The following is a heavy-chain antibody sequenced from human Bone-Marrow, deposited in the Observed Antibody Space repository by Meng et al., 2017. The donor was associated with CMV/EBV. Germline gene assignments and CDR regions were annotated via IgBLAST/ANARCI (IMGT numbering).Heavy chain of an antibody. CDR3: ARSRPGWYCGGDCYSGDY. D-gene: IGHD2-21*01. CDR1: GFTFSSYE. V-gene: IGHV3-48*03. CDR2: ISSSGSTI. Sequence: GGSLRLSCAASGFTFSSYEMNWVRQAPGKGLEWVSYISSSGSTIYYADSVKGRFTISRDNAKNSLYLQMNSLRAEDTAVYYCARSRPGWYCGGDCYSGDYWGQGTLVTVSS. J-gene: IGHJ4*02.